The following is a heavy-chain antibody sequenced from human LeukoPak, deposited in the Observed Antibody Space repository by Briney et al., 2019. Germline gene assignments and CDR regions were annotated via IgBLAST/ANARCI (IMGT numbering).Heavy chain of an antibody. D-gene: IGHD3-22*01. V-gene: IGHV4-39*07. CDR1: GGSISSSSYY. CDR2: IYYSGST. Sequence: MPSETLSLTCTVSGGSISSSSYYWGWIRQPPGKGLEWIGSIYYSGSTYYNPSLKSRVTISVDTSKNQFSLKLSSVTAADTAVYYCARDLTLLGDSSVPAAFDIWGQGTMVTVSS. CDR3: ARDLTLLGDSSVPAAFDI. J-gene: IGHJ3*02.